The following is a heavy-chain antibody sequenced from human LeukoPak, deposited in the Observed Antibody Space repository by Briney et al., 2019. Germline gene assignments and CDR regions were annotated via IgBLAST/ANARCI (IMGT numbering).Heavy chain of an antibody. J-gene: IGHJ4*02. Sequence: GGSLRLSCAASGFTFSTYWMSWVRQAPGKGLEWVANIKQDGSEKYYVDSVKGRFTMSRDNAKNSLYLQMNSLRAEDTAVYYCARVQWELRGVGSYFEYWGQGALVTVSS. CDR3: ARVQWELRGVGSYFEY. CDR1: GFTFSTYW. CDR2: IKQDGSEK. D-gene: IGHD1-26*01. V-gene: IGHV3-7*01.